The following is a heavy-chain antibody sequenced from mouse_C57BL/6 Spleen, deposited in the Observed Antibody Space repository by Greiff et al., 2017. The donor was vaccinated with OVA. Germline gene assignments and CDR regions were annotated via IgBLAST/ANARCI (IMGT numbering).Heavy chain of an antibody. CDR2: IDPETGGT. V-gene: IGHV1-15*01. CDR3: TRPTTVVEDWFAY. Sequence: VKLQESGAELVRPGASVTLSCKASGYTFTDYEMHWVKQTPVHGLEWIGAIDPETGGTAYNQKFKGKAILTADKSSSTAYMELRSLTSEDSAVYYGTRPTTVVEDWFAYWGQGTLVTVSA. J-gene: IGHJ3*01. D-gene: IGHD1-1*01. CDR1: GYTFTDYE.